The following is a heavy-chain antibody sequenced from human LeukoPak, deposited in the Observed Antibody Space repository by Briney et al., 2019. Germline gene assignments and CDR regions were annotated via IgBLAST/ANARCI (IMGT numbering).Heavy chain of an antibody. CDR2: IYYSGST. CDR1: GGSISSSSYY. D-gene: IGHD1-26*01. V-gene: IGHV4-39*07. Sequence: SETLSLTCTVSGGSISSSSYYWGWIRQPPGKGLEWIGSIYYSGSTYYNPSLKSRVTISVDTSKNQFSLKLSSVTAADTAVYYCAKDQSVILKFKYSGSYSQWFDPWGQGTLVTVSS. J-gene: IGHJ5*02. CDR3: AKDQSVILKFKYSGSYSQWFDP.